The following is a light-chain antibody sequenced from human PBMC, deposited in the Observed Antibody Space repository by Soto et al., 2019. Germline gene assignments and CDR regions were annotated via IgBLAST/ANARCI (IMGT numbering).Light chain of an antibody. Sequence: DLQMTQSPSSLSASVGDRVTITCRASQSISSYLNWYQQKPGKAPKLLIYAASSLQRGVPSRFSGSGSGTDFTLTISSLQPEDFATYYCQQSYSTLITFGQGTRLEIK. CDR1: QSISSY. CDR2: AAS. V-gene: IGKV1-39*01. CDR3: QQSYSTLIT. J-gene: IGKJ5*01.